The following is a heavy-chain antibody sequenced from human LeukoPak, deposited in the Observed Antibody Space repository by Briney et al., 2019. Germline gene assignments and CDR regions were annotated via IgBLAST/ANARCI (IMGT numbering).Heavy chain of an antibody. D-gene: IGHD3-3*01. CDR1: GFTFSSYA. Sequence: GGSLRLSCAASGFTFSSYAMSWVRQAPGKGLEWVSALSNSAGSTYYADSVKGRFTISRDNSKNTLYLQMNSLRVEDTAVYYCAKDISFGVVIRAFDIWGQGTMVTVSS. CDR2: LSNSAGST. J-gene: IGHJ3*02. CDR3: AKDISFGVVIRAFDI. V-gene: IGHV3-23*01.